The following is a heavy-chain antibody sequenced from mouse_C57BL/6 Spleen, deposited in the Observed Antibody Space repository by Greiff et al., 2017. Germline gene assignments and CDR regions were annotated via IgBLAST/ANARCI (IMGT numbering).Heavy chain of an antibody. D-gene: IGHD1-1*01. V-gene: IGHV2-5*01. Sequence: VQLQESGPGLVQPSQSLSITCTVSGFSLTSYGVHWVRQSPGTGLEWLGVIWRGGSTDYNAAFMSRLSLTKDNSKSQVFFKMNSLQADDTAIYYCAKEDGSRGYFDVLGTGTTVTVSS. CDR2: IWRGGST. CDR3: AKEDGSRGYFDV. CDR1: GFSLTSYG. J-gene: IGHJ1*03.